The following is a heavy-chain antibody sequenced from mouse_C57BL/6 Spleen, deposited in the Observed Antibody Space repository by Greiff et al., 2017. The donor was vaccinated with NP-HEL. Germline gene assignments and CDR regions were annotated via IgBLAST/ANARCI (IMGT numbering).Heavy chain of an antibody. J-gene: IGHJ2*01. CDR3: ARHYSNYKGYFDY. CDR2: ISSGSSTI. Sequence: EVKLMESGGGLVKPGGSLKLSCAASGFTFSDYGMHWVRQAPEKGLEWVAYISSGSSTIYYADTVKGRFTISRDNAKNTLFLQMTSLRSEDTAMYYCARHYSNYKGYFDYWGQGTTLTVSS. D-gene: IGHD2-5*01. V-gene: IGHV5-17*01. CDR1: GFTFSDYG.